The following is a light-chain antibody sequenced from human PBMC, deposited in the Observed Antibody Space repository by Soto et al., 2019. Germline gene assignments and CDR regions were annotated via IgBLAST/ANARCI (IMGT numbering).Light chain of an antibody. J-gene: IGKJ2*01. CDR2: DVS. CDR1: QDISFY. V-gene: IGKV1-33*01. CDR3: EQYDILPPT. Sequence: DLQLTQSPSSLSASVGDRVTITCQASQDISFYLNWFQQKPGKGPKLLIYDVSNLKTGVPSRFSGRGSGTDFTLTISSLQPEDFATYFCEQYDILPPTFGQGTKLEIK.